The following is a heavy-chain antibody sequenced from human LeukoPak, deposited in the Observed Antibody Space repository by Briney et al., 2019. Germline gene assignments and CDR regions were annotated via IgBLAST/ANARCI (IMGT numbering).Heavy chain of an antibody. CDR3: VRGRTSFDP. V-gene: IGHV3-74*01. CDR2: INSDGSST. J-gene: IGHJ5*02. CDR1: GFTFSSYW. Sequence: GGSLRLSCAASGFTFSSYWMHWVRQAPGKGLVWVSRINSDGSSTTYADSVKDRFTISRDNAKYTLYLQMNSLRAEDTAVYYCVRGRTSFDPWGQGTLVTVSS. D-gene: IGHD1-14*01.